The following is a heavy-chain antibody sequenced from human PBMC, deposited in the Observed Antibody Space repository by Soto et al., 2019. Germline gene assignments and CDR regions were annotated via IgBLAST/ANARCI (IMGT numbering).Heavy chain of an antibody. Sequence: EVQLVESGGGLVQPGGSLRLSCAVSGFTFSTHAMNWVRQAPGKGLEWVADIHGTRSIIYYADSVKGRFTISRDNAKNSLFLQMDSLRDEDTAVYYCARDARNADYDYWGQGTLVTVSS. CDR3: ARDARNADYDY. V-gene: IGHV3-48*02. CDR1: GFTFSTHA. J-gene: IGHJ4*02. CDR2: IHGTRSII. D-gene: IGHD3-16*01.